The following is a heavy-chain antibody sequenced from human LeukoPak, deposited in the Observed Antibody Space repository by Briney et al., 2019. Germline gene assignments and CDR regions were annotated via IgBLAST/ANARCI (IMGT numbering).Heavy chain of an antibody. CDR3: ARGYYDILTGADDAFDI. D-gene: IGHD3-9*01. Sequence: SGGSLRLSCAASGFTFSSYWMHWVRQAPGKGLVWVSRINSDGSSTSYADSVKGRFTISRDNAKNTLYLQMNSLRAEDTAVYYCARGYYDILTGADDAFDIWGQGTMVTVSS. J-gene: IGHJ3*02. CDR2: INSDGSST. V-gene: IGHV3-74*01. CDR1: GFTFSSYW.